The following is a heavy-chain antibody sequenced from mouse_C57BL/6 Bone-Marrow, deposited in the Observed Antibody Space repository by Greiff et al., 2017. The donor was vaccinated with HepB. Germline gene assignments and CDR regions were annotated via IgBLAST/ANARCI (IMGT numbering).Heavy chain of an antibody. CDR3: ARDYGNYVAY. D-gene: IGHD2-1*01. Sequence: QVQLQQSGAELMKPGASVKLSCKATGYTFTSYWMHWVKQRPGQGLEWIGMIHPNSGSTNYNEKFKSKATLTVDKSSSTAYMQLSSLTSEDSAVYYCARDYGNYVAYWGQGTLVTVSA. CDR1: GYTFTSYW. V-gene: IGHV1-64*01. J-gene: IGHJ3*01. CDR2: IHPNSGST.